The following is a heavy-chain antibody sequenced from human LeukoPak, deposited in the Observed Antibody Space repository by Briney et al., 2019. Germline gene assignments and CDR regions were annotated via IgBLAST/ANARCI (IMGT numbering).Heavy chain of an antibody. CDR2: ISSSSGSI. Sequence: GGSLRLSCAVSGFTFSTYNMNWVRQAPGKGLEWISYISSSSGSIYYADSVKGRFTISRDNAKNSLYLQMNSLRDEDTAVYYCARAYYYDTTASWAFDIWGQGTMVTVSS. V-gene: IGHV3-48*02. D-gene: IGHD3-22*01. J-gene: IGHJ3*02. CDR3: ARAYYYDTTASWAFDI. CDR1: GFTFSTYN.